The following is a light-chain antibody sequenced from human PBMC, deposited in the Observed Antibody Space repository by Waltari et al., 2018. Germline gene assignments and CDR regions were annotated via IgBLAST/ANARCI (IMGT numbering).Light chain of an antibody. V-gene: IGLV3-1*01. CDR1: KLGGKF. CDR3: QAWVSSSVLFV. Sequence: SYELTQPPSLSVSPGQTANITCSGDKLGGKFVSWYQQEAGQSPVLVIFQDTKRPSGIPERFSGSNSGNTAALTSSGTQTVDEGDYYCQAWVSSSVLFVFGPGTKVTVL. J-gene: IGLJ1*01. CDR2: QDT.